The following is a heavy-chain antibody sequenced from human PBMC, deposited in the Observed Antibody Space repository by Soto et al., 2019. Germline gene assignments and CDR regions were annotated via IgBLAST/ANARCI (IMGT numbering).Heavy chain of an antibody. D-gene: IGHD3-16*02. J-gene: IGHJ5*02. V-gene: IGHV3-23*01. CDR2: VTATAESA. CDR3: ARGRYHDSPQDL. CDR1: GFNFDAYA. Sequence: GGSLRLSCTPFGFNFDAYAMSWVRQAPGKGLEWVSAVTATAESAYYTDSVRGRFIITRDNSDNMLYLQMSSLRVEDTAIYFCARGRYHDSPQDLWGRGTQVTAPQ.